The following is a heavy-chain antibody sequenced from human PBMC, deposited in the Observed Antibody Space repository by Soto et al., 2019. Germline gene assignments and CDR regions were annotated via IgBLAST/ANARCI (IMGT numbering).Heavy chain of an antibody. Sequence: SETLSLTCAVYGGSFSGYYWSWIRQPPGKGLEWIGEINHSGSTNYNPSLKSRVTISVDTSKNQFSLKLSSVTAADTAVYYCARGWVITFGGVIVPQAFDYWGQGTLVTVSS. V-gene: IGHV4-34*01. CDR2: INHSGST. CDR3: ARGWVITFGGVIVPQAFDY. D-gene: IGHD3-16*02. CDR1: GGSFSGYY. J-gene: IGHJ4*02.